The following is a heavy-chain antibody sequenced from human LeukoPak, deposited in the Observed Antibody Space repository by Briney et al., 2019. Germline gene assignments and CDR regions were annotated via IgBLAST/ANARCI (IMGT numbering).Heavy chain of an antibody. D-gene: IGHD3-3*01. J-gene: IGHJ4*02. CDR1: GFTVSSSA. V-gene: IGHV3-15*01. Sequence: GSLRLSCAASGFTVSSSAMSWVRPAPGKGLEWVGRIKGKTAVGAPDYVASVKGRFTISRDDSKNTLFLQMNSLKTEDTAVYYCLTGDYDFWSGFYSPNHYFDYWGQGTLVTVSS. CDR3: LTGDYDFWSGFYSPNHYFDY. CDR2: IKGKTAVGAP.